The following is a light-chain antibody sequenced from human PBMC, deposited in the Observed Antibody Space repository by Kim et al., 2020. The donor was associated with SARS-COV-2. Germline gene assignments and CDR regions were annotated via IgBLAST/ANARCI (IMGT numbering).Light chain of an antibody. CDR3: HQSGSLPHT. J-gene: IGKJ2*01. Sequence: SVTTKEKVTITCRARYSIGSSLLWYQQKPGQSPKLLIKYASQSISGVPSRFSGSGSGTDFTLTINSLEAEDAATYYCHQSGSLPHTFGQGTKLEI. CDR2: YAS. V-gene: IGKV6-21*02. CDR1: YSIGSS.